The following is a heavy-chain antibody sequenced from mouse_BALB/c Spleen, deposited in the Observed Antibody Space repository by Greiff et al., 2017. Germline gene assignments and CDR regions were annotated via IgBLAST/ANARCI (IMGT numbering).Heavy chain of an antibody. CDR3: ARRRYDYDGEHYAMDY. J-gene: IGHJ4*01. Sequence: EVHLVESGGGLVQPGGSLKLSCAASGFDFSRYWMSWVRQAPGKGLEWIGEINPDSSTINYTPSLKDKFIISRDNAKNTLYLQMSKVRSEDTALYYCARRRYDYDGEHYAMDYWGQGTSVTVSS. D-gene: IGHD2-4*01. V-gene: IGHV4-1*02. CDR2: INPDSSTI. CDR1: GFDFSRYW.